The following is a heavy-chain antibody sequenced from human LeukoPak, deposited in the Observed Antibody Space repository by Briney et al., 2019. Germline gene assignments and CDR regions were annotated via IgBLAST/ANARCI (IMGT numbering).Heavy chain of an antibody. Sequence: PGGSLRLSCAASGFTFSSYSMNWVRQAPGKGLEWVSSISSSSSYIYYADSVKGRFTISRDNAKNSLYLQMNSLRAEDTAVYYCARIVSSRYPFDYWGQGTLVTVSS. CDR1: GFTFSSYS. J-gene: IGHJ4*02. D-gene: IGHD1-1*01. CDR3: ARIVSSRYPFDY. CDR2: ISSSSSYI. V-gene: IGHV3-21*01.